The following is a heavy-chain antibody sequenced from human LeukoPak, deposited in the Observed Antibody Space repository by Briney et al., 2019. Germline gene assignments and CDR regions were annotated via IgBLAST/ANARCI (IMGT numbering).Heavy chain of an antibody. CDR1: GGSVSGGSYS. Sequence: SETLSLTCAVSGGSVSGGSYSWSWIRQPPGKGLEWIGYMYHSGSTYYNPSLKSRVIISVDTSKNQFSLKLSSVTAADTAVYYCQSRFLEWLLDYWGQGTLVTVSS. D-gene: IGHD3-3*01. J-gene: IGHJ4*02. CDR3: QSRFLEWLLDY. CDR2: MYHSGST. V-gene: IGHV4-30-2*03.